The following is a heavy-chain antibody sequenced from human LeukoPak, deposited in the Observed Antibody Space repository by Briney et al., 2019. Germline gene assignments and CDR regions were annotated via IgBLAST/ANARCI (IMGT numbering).Heavy chain of an antibody. J-gene: IGHJ4*02. CDR1: GFTFSSDA. Sequence: GRSLRPSCAASGFTFSSDAISWVRQAPGKGLEWXXXXTGSVGSTYYADSVKGRFTISRDNSKNKLYLQMDGVRAEGGAVYYCAKDEGILGLLLFGELFDYGGQGTLVSVSS. D-gene: IGHD3-10*01. V-gene: IGHV3-23*01. CDR3: AKDEGILGLLLFGELFDY. CDR2: XTGSVGST.